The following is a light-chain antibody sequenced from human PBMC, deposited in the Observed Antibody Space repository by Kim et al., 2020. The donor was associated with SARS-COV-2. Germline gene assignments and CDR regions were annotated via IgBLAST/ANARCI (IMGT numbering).Light chain of an antibody. CDR1: NIGSKN. V-gene: IGLV3-9*01. Sequence: SYELTQPLSVSVTLGQTARITCGGNNIGSKNGHWYQQKPGQAPVVVIYRDSNRPSGTPERFSGSNSENTATLTISRAQAGDEADYYCQVWDSSTGVFGTGTKVTVL. J-gene: IGLJ1*01. CDR2: RDS. CDR3: QVWDSSTGV.